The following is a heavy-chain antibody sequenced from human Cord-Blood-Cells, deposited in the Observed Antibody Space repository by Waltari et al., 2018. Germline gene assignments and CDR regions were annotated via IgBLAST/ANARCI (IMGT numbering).Heavy chain of an antibody. CDR2: FDPEDGET. V-gene: IGHV1-24*01. CDR1: GYTLTELS. CDR3: ATLSPIVGAFDY. Sequence: VSCKVSGYTLTELSMHWVRQAPGKGLEWMGGFDPEDGETIYAQKFQGRVTMTEDTSTDTAYMELSSLRSEDTAVYYCATLSPIVGAFDYWGQRTLVTVSS. J-gene: IGHJ4*02. D-gene: IGHD1-26*01.